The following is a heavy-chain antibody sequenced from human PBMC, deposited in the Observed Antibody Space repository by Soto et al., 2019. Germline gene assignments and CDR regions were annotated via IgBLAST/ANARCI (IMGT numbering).Heavy chain of an antibody. D-gene: IGHD5-12*01. J-gene: IGHJ4*02. V-gene: IGHV3-7*01. CDR2: IKQDGSEK. CDR1: GFTLSSYW. Sequence: EVQLVESGGGLIQAGGSLRLSCAASGFTLSSYWMSWVRQAPGKGLEWVGNIKQDGSEKYYVDSVKGRFTISRDNAKNSLYLQMNSLRAEDTAVYYCASGYSGYDLVSDYWGQGTLVTVSS. CDR3: ASGYSGYDLVSDY.